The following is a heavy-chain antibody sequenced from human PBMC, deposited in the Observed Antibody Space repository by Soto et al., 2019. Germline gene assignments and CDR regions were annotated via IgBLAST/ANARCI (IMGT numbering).Heavy chain of an antibody. D-gene: IGHD5-18*01. J-gene: IGHJ6*02. CDR2: ISYDGSNK. Sequence: QVQLVESGGGVVQPGRSLRLSCAASGFSFSSYGMHWVRQAPGKGLEWVAVISYDGSNKYYADSVKGRFTISRDNSKNTLSLQMNSLRAEDTAVYYCAKTLSGYGYGPSGSYYYGMDVWGQGTTVTVSS. CDR3: AKTLSGYGYGPSGSYYYGMDV. CDR1: GFSFSSYG. V-gene: IGHV3-30*18.